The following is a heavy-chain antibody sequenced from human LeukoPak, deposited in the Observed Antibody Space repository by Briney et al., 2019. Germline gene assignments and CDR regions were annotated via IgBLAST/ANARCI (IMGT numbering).Heavy chain of an antibody. D-gene: IGHD1-1*01. J-gene: IGHJ6*02. CDR2: IYPGDSDT. CDR3: ARRVRYYGMDV. V-gene: IGHV5-51*01. CDR1: GSSFTSYW. Sequence: GASLQISCKGSGSSFTSYWIGWVRQLPGKGLEWMGIIYPGDSDTRYSPSFQGQVTISADKSISTAYLQRSSLKASDTAMYYCARRVRYYGMDVWGQGTTVTVSS.